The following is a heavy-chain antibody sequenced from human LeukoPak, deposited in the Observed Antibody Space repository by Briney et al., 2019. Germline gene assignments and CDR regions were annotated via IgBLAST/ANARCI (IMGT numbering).Heavy chain of an antibody. V-gene: IGHV4-34*01. Sequence: KPSETLSLTCAVYGGSFSGYYWSWIRQPPGKGLEWIGEINHSGSTNYNPSLKSRVTISVDTSKNQFSLKLSSVTAADTAVYYCARDRSGYYFGAFDIWGQGTMVTVSS. J-gene: IGHJ3*02. D-gene: IGHD3-22*01. CDR1: GGSFSGYY. CDR2: INHSGST. CDR3: ARDRSGYYFGAFDI.